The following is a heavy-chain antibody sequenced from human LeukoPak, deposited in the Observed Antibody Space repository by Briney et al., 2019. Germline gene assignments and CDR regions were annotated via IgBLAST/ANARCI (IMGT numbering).Heavy chain of an antibody. J-gene: IGHJ4*02. D-gene: IGHD6-13*01. CDR2: ISSSGSYI. CDR3: ARDLSSSGLKTFDY. CDR1: GFTFSSYS. Sequence: PGGSLRLSCAASGFTFSSYSMNWVRQAPGKGLEWVSSISSSGSYIYYADSVKGRFTISRDNAKNSLYLQMNSLRAEHTAVYYCARDLSSSGLKTFDYWGQGTLVTVFS. V-gene: IGHV3-21*01.